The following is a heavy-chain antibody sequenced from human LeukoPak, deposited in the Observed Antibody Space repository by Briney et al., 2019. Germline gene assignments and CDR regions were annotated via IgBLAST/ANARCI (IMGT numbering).Heavy chain of an antibody. J-gene: IGHJ4*02. CDR2: IYYSGST. Sequence: PSETLSLTCTVSGGSISSGDYYWSWIRQPPGKGLEWIGYIYYSGSTYYNPSLKSRVTISVDTSKNQFSLKLSSVTAADTAAYYCARATTLDPLLTVTTGEFDYWGQGTLVTVSS. V-gene: IGHV4-30-4*01. D-gene: IGHD4-17*01. CDR1: GGSISSGDYY. CDR3: ARATTLDPLLTVTTGEFDY.